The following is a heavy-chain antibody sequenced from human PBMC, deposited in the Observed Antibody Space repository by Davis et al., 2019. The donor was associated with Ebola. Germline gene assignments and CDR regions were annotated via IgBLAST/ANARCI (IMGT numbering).Heavy chain of an antibody. CDR1: GYTFTSYG. D-gene: IGHD5-24*01. J-gene: IGHJ6*02. CDR2: ISAYNGNT. V-gene: IGHV1-18*01. CDR3: ARDGYKPLKSDYYYYGMDV. Sequence: AASVKVSCKASGYTFTSYGISWVRQAPGQGLEWLGWISAYNGNTNYAQKLQGRVNMTTDTSTSTAYMELRSLRSDDTAVCYCARDGYKPLKSDYYYYGMDVWGQGTTVTVSS.